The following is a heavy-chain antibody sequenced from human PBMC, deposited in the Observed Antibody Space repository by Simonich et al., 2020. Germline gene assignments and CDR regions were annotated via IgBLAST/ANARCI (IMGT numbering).Heavy chain of an antibody. Sequence: QVQLVQSGAEVKKPGASVKVSCKASGYTFTSYGISWVRQAPGQGLEWMGWISPYNGNKNYAQKLQGRVTMTTDTSTSTAYMELRSLRSDDTAVYYCARASRGTWWYYYFDYWGQGTLVTVSS. CDR1: GYTFTSYG. V-gene: IGHV1-18*01. CDR3: ARASRGTWWYYYFDY. J-gene: IGHJ4*02. CDR2: ISPYNGNK. D-gene: IGHD2-15*01.